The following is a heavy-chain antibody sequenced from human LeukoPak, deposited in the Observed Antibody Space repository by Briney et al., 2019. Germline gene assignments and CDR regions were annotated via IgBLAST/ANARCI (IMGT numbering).Heavy chain of an antibody. CDR2: IYYSGST. Sequence: PSETLSLTCTVSGGSISSSSYYWGWIRQPPGKGLEWIGSIYYSGSTYYNPSLKSRVTISVDTSKNQFSLKLSSVTAADTAVYYCARSPWGYYMDVWGKGTTVTVSS. CDR3: ARSPWGYYMDV. V-gene: IGHV4-39*01. D-gene: IGHD7-27*01. CDR1: GGSISSSSYY. J-gene: IGHJ6*03.